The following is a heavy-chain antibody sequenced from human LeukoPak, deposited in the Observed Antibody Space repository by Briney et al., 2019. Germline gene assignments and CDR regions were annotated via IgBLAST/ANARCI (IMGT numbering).Heavy chain of an antibody. Sequence: GGSLRLSCAASGFTVSSNYMSWVRKAPGKGLERVSVIYSGGSAYYANSVKGRFTISRDNSKNTLYLQMNGLRAEDTAVYFCARYGYNYYFDYWGQGTLVTVSS. J-gene: IGHJ4*02. CDR2: IYSGGSA. CDR1: GFTVSSNY. V-gene: IGHV3-53*01. D-gene: IGHD5-24*01. CDR3: ARYGYNYYFDY.